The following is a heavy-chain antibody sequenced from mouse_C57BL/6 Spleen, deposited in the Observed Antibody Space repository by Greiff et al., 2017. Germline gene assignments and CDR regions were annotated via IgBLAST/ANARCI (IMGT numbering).Heavy chain of an antibody. CDR3: TTNSNYDYAMDY. Sequence: VQLQQSGAELVRPGASVKLSCTASGFNIKDDYMHWVKQRPEQGLEWIGWIDPENGDTEYASKFQGRATITADTSSNTAYLQLSSLTSEDTAVYYCTTNSNYDYAMDYWGQGTSGTVSS. D-gene: IGHD2-5*01. V-gene: IGHV14-4*01. J-gene: IGHJ4*01. CDR1: GFNIKDDY. CDR2: IDPENGDT.